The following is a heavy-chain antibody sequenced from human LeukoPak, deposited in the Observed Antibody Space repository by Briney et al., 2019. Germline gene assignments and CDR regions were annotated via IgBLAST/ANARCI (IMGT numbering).Heavy chain of an antibody. CDR1: GGSFTGYY. Sequence: SETLSLTCAVYGGSFTGYYWSWIRQPPGKGLEWIGEINHSVSTNYNPSLKSRVTISVDTSKNQFSLKLSSVTAADTAVYYCARSYSSGSTFYYYYMDVWGKGTTVTVSS. D-gene: IGHD6-25*01. J-gene: IGHJ6*03. V-gene: IGHV4-34*01. CDR3: ARSYSSGSTFYYYYMDV. CDR2: INHSVST.